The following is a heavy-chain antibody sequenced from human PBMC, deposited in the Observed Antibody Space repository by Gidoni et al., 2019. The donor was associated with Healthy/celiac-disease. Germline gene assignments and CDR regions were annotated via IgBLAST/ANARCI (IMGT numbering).Heavy chain of an antibody. J-gene: IGHJ4*02. D-gene: IGHD6-13*01. CDR1: GGSISRGGYY. Sequence: QVQLQESVPGLVKPSQTLSLPCTVSGGSISRGGYYWRWIRQHPGKGLELIGYIYYSGSTYDNPSLKSRVTRSVDTSKNQFSLKLSSVTAADTAVNYCAREEGGQLVRGIGYWGQGTLVTVSS. CDR3: AREEGGQLVRGIGY. CDR2: IYYSGST. V-gene: IGHV4-31*03.